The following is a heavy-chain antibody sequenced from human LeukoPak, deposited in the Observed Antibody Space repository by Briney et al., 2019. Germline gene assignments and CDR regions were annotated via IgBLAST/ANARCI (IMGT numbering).Heavy chain of an antibody. D-gene: IGHD5-12*01. Sequence: KPGGSLRLYCAASGFTFSNYNMNWVRQAPGKGLEWVSSISSSSTNMYYADSVKGRFTISRDNAKNSLYLQMNSLRAEDTAVYYCAEVARSGYWGQGTLVTVSS. J-gene: IGHJ4*02. CDR2: ISSSSTNM. V-gene: IGHV3-21*01. CDR3: AEVARSGY. CDR1: GFTFSNYN.